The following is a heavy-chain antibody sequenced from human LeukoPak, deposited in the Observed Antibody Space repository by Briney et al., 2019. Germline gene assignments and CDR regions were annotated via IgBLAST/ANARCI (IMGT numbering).Heavy chain of an antibody. CDR1: GGSINSSSYY. Sequence: SETLSLTCTVSGGSINSSSYYWGWIRQPPGKGLEWIGSIYYSGSTYYNPSLKSRVTISVDTSKNQFSLKLSSVTAADTAVYYCASARGYYDSSGYCSSWGQGTLVTVSS. CDR2: IYYSGST. V-gene: IGHV4-39*01. D-gene: IGHD3-22*01. J-gene: IGHJ5*02. CDR3: ASARGYYDSSGYCSS.